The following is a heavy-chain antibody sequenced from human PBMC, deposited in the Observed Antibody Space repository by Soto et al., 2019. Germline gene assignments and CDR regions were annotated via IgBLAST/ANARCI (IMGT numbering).Heavy chain of an antibody. J-gene: IGHJ4*02. CDR2: INSDGSST. Sequence: GGSLRLSCAASGFTFSSYWIHWVRQAPGEGLVWVSRINSDGSSTSYADSVKGRFTISRDNAKNTLSLQMNSLRAEDTAMYYRVRDLGSNWGQGTQVTVSS. D-gene: IGHD3-10*01. CDR1: GFTFSSYW. V-gene: IGHV3-74*01. CDR3: VRDLGSN.